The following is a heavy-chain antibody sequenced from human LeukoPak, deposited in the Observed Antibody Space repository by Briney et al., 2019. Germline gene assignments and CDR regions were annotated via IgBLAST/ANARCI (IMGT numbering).Heavy chain of an antibody. V-gene: IGHV3-48*01. CDR2: ISRSSSTI. J-gene: IGHJ4*02. CDR1: GFTFSSHS. Sequence: GGSLRLSCAASGFTFSSHSMNWVRQAPGKGLEWVSYISRSSSTIYYADSVKGRFAISRDNAKNTLYLQMNSLRAEDTAVYYCVKEFYYDSGSYTDYFDYWGQGTLVTVSS. CDR3: VKEFYYDSGSYTDYFDY. D-gene: IGHD3-10*01.